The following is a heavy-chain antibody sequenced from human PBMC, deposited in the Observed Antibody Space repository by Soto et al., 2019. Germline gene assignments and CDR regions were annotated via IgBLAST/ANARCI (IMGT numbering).Heavy chain of an antibody. V-gene: IGHV3-15*07. CDR2: IKSKTDGGTT. J-gene: IGHJ6*02. D-gene: IGHD6-13*01. CDR1: GFTFSNAW. CDR3: TTDHTSAGGLLGAYYYYYYGMDV. Sequence: GGSLRLSCAASGFTFSNAWMNWVRQAPGKGLEWVGRIKSKTDGGTTDYAAPVKGRFTISRDDSKNTLYLQMNSLKTEDTAVYYCTTDHTSAGGLLGAYYYYYYGMDVWGQGTTVTVSS.